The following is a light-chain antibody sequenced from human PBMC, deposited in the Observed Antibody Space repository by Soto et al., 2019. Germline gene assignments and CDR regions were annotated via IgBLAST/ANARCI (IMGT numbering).Light chain of an antibody. J-gene: IGKJ5*01. CDR1: QDIKNY. V-gene: IGKV1-33*01. CDR3: QQYENLPT. Sequence: DIQMTQSPSSLSASVGDRFTITCQASQDIKNYLNWYQQKSGKAPKLLIYDASDLETGVPSRFSGSGSGTDFTFTISRLQPEDIATYYCQQYENLPTFGQGTRLEIK. CDR2: DAS.